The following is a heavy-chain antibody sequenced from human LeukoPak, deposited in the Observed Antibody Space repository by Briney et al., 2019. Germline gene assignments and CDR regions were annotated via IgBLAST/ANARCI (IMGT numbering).Heavy chain of an antibody. V-gene: IGHV4-34*01. CDR1: GGSFSGYY. D-gene: IGHD4-23*01. Sequence: SETLSLTCAVYGGSFSGYYWSWIRQPPGKGLEWIGEINHSGSTNYNPSLKSRVTISVDTSKNQFSLKLSSVTAADTAVYYCARVGFYGGFDYWGQGTLVTVSS. J-gene: IGHJ4*02. CDR3: ARVGFYGGFDY. CDR2: INHSGST.